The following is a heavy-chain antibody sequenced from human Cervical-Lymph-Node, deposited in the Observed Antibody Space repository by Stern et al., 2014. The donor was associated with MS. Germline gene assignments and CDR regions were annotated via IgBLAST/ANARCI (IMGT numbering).Heavy chain of an antibody. Sequence: VQLEESGGGVVQPARSLRLSCAASGFSFSSYGLHWVRQTQGKGMGLVAVIWYDGSNKYYADPVMGRLTTLSEDSAKTLYLQMNSLRAEDTAMYYCARGDSSSPLEYWGQGTLVTVSS. J-gene: IGHJ4*02. CDR2: IWYDGSNK. V-gene: IGHV3-33*01. CDR3: ARGDSSSPLEY. CDR1: GFSFSSYG. D-gene: IGHD6-6*01.